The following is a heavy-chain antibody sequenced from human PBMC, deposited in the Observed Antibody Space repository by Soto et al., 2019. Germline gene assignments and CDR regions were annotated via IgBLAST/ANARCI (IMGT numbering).Heavy chain of an antibody. CDR2: ISSSSDTI. Sequence: GSLRLSCAASGFTFSYYSINWVRQAPGKGLEWVSYISSSSDTIFYADSVKGRFTISRDNAKNSLYLQMSSLRDEDTAVYFCARDPRIAVAGTHYFDYWGQGTLVTVSS. CDR3: ARDPRIAVAGTHYFDY. CDR1: GFTFSYYS. V-gene: IGHV3-48*02. D-gene: IGHD6-19*01. J-gene: IGHJ4*02.